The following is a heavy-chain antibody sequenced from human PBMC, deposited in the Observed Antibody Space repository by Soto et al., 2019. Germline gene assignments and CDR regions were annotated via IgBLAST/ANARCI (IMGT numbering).Heavy chain of an antibody. Sequence: SETLSLTCTVSGGSISSGDYYWGWIRQPPGKGLEWIGYIYYSGSTYYNPSLKSRVTISVDTSKNQFSLKLSSVTAADTAVYYCARFTAMVYYYYYGMDVWGQGTTVTVSS. CDR1: GGSISSGDYY. V-gene: IGHV4-30-4*01. CDR3: ARFTAMVYYYYYGMDV. J-gene: IGHJ6*02. CDR2: IYYSGST. D-gene: IGHD5-18*01.